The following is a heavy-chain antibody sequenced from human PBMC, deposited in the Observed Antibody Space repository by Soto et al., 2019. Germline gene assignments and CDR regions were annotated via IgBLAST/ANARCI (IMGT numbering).Heavy chain of an antibody. CDR1: GVTLSSYA. D-gene: IGHD3-10*01. CDR2: IIPVFGTE. V-gene: IGHV1-69*06. Sequence: AVKVSCKASGVTLSSYAISWVRQAPGQGLEWMGGIIPVFGTENYAQKFQGRDTITADKSISTAYLQWSSLKASDTAMYYCARQVNEYYGSGSNNWFDPWGQGTLVTVSS. CDR3: ARQVNEYYGSGSNNWFDP. J-gene: IGHJ5*02.